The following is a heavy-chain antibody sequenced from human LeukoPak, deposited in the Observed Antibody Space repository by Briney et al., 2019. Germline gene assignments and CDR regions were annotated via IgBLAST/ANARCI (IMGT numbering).Heavy chain of an antibody. Sequence: KASETLSLACAVYGGSFSGYYWSWIRQPPGKGLEWIGEINHSGSTNYNPSLKSRVTISVDTSKNQFSLKLSSVTAADTAVYYCGGASGYPYGYPDNGGKEPLVTVS. V-gene: IGHV4-34*01. CDR1: GGSFSGYY. D-gene: IGHD5-18*01. CDR2: INHSGST. CDR3: GGASGYPYGYPDN. J-gene: IGHJ4*02.